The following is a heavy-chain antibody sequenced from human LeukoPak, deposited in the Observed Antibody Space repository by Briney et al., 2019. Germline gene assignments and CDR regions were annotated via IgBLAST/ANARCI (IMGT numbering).Heavy chain of an antibody. CDR1: EFSVSTNY. Sequence: PGGSLRLSCAASEFSVSTNYMSWVRQAPGKGLEWVSVIFPGRYTHHADSVRGRFTISRDNSKNTLYLEMNSLRVEDTAVYYCARGSTTHYYDSSGMSDAFDVWGRGTMVTVSS. CDR3: ARGSTTHYYDSSGMSDAFDV. CDR2: IFPGRYT. V-gene: IGHV3-53*01. J-gene: IGHJ3*01. D-gene: IGHD3-22*01.